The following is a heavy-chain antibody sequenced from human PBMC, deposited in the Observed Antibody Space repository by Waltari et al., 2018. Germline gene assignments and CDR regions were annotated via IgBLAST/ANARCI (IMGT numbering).Heavy chain of an antibody. CDR1: GYTLTDLS. CDR3: ATDLYYYDSRTAEFDY. CDR2: FDPEDGET. D-gene: IGHD3-22*01. V-gene: IGHV1-24*01. J-gene: IGHJ4*02. Sequence: QVQLVQSGAAVKTPGASVKVSCKLSGYTLTDLSMPWVRQAHGKGLEWMGGFDPEDGETIYAQKFQGRVTMTEDTSTDTAYMELSSLRSEDTAVYYCATDLYYYDSRTAEFDYWGQGTLVTVSS.